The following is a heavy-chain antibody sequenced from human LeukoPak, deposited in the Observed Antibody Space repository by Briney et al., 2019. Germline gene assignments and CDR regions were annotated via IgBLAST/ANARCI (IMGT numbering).Heavy chain of an antibody. V-gene: IGHV1-2*02. Sequence: GASVKVSCKASGYTFTGYYMHWVRQAPGQGLEWMGWINPNSGGTNYAQKFQGRVTMTRDTSISTAYMELSRLRSDDTAVYYCTKEGGVAVAGKNAFDIWGQGTIVTVSS. CDR3: TKEGGVAVAGKNAFDI. D-gene: IGHD6-19*01. J-gene: IGHJ3*02. CDR1: GYTFTGYY. CDR2: INPNSGGT.